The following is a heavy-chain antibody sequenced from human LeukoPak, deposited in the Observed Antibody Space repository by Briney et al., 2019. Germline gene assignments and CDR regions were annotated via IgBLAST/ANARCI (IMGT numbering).Heavy chain of an antibody. CDR2: IIPIFGTA. V-gene: IGHV1-69*06. J-gene: IGHJ5*02. D-gene: IGHD6-13*01. CDR1: GGTFSSYA. Sequence: GASVKVSCKASGGTFSSYAISWVRQAPGQGLEWMGGIIPIFGTANYAQKFQGRVTITADKSTSTAYMELSSLRSEDTAVYYCARDRGSSWYSATNWFDPWGQGTLVTVSS. CDR3: ARDRGSSWYSATNWFDP.